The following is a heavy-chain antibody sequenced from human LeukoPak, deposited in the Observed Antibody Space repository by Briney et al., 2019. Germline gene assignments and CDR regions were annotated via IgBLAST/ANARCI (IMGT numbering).Heavy chain of an antibody. D-gene: IGHD3-3*01. CDR2: VYYSGST. Sequence: PSETLSLTCTVSGGSISTYYWSWIRQPPGKGLEWIGYVYYSGSTNYSPSLKSRVTISVDTSKNQFSLKLSSVTAADTAVYYCARHHTIQDYDFWSGLGRYYYMDVWGKGTTVTVSS. CDR1: GGSISTYY. V-gene: IGHV4-59*08. CDR3: ARHHTIQDYDFWSGLGRYYYMDV. J-gene: IGHJ6*03.